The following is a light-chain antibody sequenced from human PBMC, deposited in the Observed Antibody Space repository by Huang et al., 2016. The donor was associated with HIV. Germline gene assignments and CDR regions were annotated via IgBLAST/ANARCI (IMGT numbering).Light chain of an antibody. CDR3: QQSYSTPPWT. J-gene: IGKJ1*01. CDR1: QSISSY. CDR2: AAS. V-gene: IGKV1-39*01. Sequence: DIQMTQSPSSLSASVGDRVTITCRASQSISSYLNWYQQKPGKAPKLLIYAASSLQIGVPSRFSGSGSVTDFTLTISSLQPEDFATYYCQQSYSTPPWTFGQGTKVEIK.